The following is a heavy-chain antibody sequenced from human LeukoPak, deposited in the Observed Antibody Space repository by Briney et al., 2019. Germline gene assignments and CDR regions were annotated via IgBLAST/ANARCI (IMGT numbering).Heavy chain of an antibody. CDR1: GYSFTSYW. CDR2: IYPGDSDT. CDR3: ATKYDDPTAGMLY. V-gene: IGHV5-51*01. D-gene: IGHD1-14*01. Sequence: RRGESLKISCKGSGYSFTSYWIGWVRQMPGKGLEWMGIIYPGDSDTRYSPSFQGQVTISADKSISTAYLQWSSLKASDTAMYYCATKYDDPTAGMLYWGQGTLVTVSS. J-gene: IGHJ4*02.